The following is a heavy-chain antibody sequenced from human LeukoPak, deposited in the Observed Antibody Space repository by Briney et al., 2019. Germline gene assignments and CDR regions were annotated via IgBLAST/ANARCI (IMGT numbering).Heavy chain of an antibody. J-gene: IGHJ2*01. CDR2: ISSSSSYI. Sequence: PGGSLRLSCAASGFTFSSYSMNWVRQAPGKGLELVSSISSSSSYIYYADSVKGRFTISRDNAKNSLYLQMNSLRAEDTAVYYCARDYYDYVWGSYRPGYWYFDLWGRGTLVTVSS. V-gene: IGHV3-21*01. D-gene: IGHD3-16*02. CDR1: GFTFSSYS. CDR3: ARDYYDYVWGSYRPGYWYFDL.